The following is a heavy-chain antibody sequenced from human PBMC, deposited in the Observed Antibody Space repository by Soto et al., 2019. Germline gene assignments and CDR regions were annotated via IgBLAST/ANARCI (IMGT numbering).Heavy chain of an antibody. J-gene: IGHJ5*02. V-gene: IGHV4-4*07. Sequence: EXLSLTCSVSGGXISGYYSTWIRQPAGKGLEWIGRIYSSGNTKYNPSLQSRVTMSLDTYNNQFSLRTTSVTAADKAVYYCARGQRFSDWFDPWGQGTLVTVSS. D-gene: IGHD3-3*01. CDR1: GGXISGYY. CDR2: IYSSGNT. CDR3: ARGQRFSDWFDP.